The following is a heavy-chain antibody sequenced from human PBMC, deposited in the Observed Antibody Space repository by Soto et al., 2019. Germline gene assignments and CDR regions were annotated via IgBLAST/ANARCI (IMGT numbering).Heavy chain of an antibody. J-gene: IGHJ4*02. Sequence: SVKVSCKASGGTFSSYAISWVRQAPGQGLEWMGGIIPIFGTANYAQKFQGRVTITADESASTAYMELNSLGAEDTAEYFCAREEPHPAPLVFWGQGTQVTVSS. CDR2: IIPIFGTA. CDR3: AREEPHPAPLVF. V-gene: IGHV1-69*13. CDR1: GGTFSSYA.